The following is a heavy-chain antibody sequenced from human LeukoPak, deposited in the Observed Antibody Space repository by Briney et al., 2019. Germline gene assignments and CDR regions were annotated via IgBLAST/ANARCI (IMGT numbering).Heavy chain of an antibody. J-gene: IGHJ4*02. V-gene: IGHV1-46*01. Sequence: ASVKVSCKASGYTFTSYYMHWVRQAPGQGLEWMGIINPSGGSTSYAQKFQGRVTMTRDTSTSTVHMELSSLRSEDTAVYYCASSGTVTTLFDYWGQGTLVTVSS. CDR2: INPSGGST. CDR3: ASSGTVTTLFDY. CDR1: GYTFTSYY. D-gene: IGHD4-17*01.